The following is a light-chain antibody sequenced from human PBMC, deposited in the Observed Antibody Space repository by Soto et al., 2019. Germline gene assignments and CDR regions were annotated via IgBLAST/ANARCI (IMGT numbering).Light chain of an antibody. J-gene: IGLJ3*02. Sequence: QSVLTQPRSVSASPGQSVTISCTGTSSDVGAYNYVSWYQQHPGKAPKLMIYDVSKRPSGVPDRLSGSKSGYTASLTISGLQAEDEADYYCCSYAGSYTLVFGGGTKLTVL. V-gene: IGLV2-11*01. CDR1: SSDVGAYNY. CDR2: DVS. CDR3: CSYAGSYTLV.